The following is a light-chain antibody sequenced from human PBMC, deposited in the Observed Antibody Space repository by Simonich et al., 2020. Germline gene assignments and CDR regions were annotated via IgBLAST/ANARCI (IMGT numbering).Light chain of an antibody. CDR1: SSDVGGYNY. CDR2: EGS. V-gene: IGLV2-14*01. J-gene: IGLJ2*01. CDR3: SSYTRRSTWV. Sequence: QSALTQPASVSGSPGQSITISCTGTSSDVGGYNYVSWYQQHPGKAPKLMIYEGSKRPSGVSNRFSGSKSGNTASLTISWLQAEDEADHSCSSYTRRSTWVFGGGTKLTYL.